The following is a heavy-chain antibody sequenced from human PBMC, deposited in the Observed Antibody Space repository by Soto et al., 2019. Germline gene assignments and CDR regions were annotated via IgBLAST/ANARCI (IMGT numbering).Heavy chain of an antibody. D-gene: IGHD3-16*01. J-gene: IGHJ2*01. Sequence: EVQLVESGGGLVQPGGSLRLSCAASGFTFSDHYLDWVRQAPGKGLEWVGRIRNKANSYVTEYAASVKGRFTISRDDSKNSLYLQMNSLKTEDTALYYCARVRLGVLYIKFFDLWGRGTLVTVSS. CDR3: ARVRLGVLYIKFFDL. V-gene: IGHV3-72*01. CDR1: GFTFSDHY. CDR2: IRNKANSYVT.